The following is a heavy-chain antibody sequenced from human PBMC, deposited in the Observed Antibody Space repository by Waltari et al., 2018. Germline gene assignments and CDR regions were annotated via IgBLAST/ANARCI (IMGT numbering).Heavy chain of an antibody. V-gene: IGHV4-39*01. CDR1: GGSISRSSYY. J-gene: IGHJ5*02. D-gene: IGHD5-12*01. CDR2: IYYGGTT. Sequence: QLQLQESGPTLVKPSETLSLTCTVSGGSISRSSYYWGWIRQSPGKGLEWIGSIYYGGTTYYNPTLESRVTISGDTSKNQFSLKLSSVTAADTAVYYCVRHWKRNGYRFDPWGQGTLVTVSS. CDR3: VRHWKRNGYRFDP.